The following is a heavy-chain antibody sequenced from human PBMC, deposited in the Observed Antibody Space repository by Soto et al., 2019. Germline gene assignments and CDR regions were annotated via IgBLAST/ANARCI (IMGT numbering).Heavy chain of an antibody. CDR1: GFTFSSYA. Sequence: LRLSFAASGFTFSSYAMSWVRQAPGKGLEWVSAISGSGGSTYYADSVKGRFTISRDNSKNTLYLQMNSLRAEDTAVYYCAKAVPYSSSPFDYWGQGTLVTVSS. J-gene: IGHJ4*02. CDR3: AKAVPYSSSPFDY. D-gene: IGHD6-6*01. V-gene: IGHV3-23*01. CDR2: ISGSGGST.